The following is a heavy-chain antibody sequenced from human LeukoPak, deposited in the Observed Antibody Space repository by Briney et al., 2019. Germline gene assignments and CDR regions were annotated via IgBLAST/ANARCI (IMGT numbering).Heavy chain of an antibody. CDR2: ISYDGSNK. Sequence: GRSLRLSCAASGFTLSSYAMHWVRQAPGKGLEWVAVISYDGSNKYYADSVKGRFTISRDNSKNTLYLQMNSLRVDDTAIYYCARDWAWGGFDHWGQGTLVTVSS. CDR3: ARDWAWGGFDH. J-gene: IGHJ4*02. D-gene: IGHD3-16*01. CDR1: GFTLSSYA. V-gene: IGHV3-30-3*01.